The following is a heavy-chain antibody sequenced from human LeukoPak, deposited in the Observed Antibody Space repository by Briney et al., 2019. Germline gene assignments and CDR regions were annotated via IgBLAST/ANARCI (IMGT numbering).Heavy chain of an antibody. V-gene: IGHV3-48*02. CDR1: GFTVSGDR. CDR2: ITPSTSNE. J-gene: IGHJ4*02. Sequence: GGSLRLSCGASGFTVSGDRMDRVRQAPGKGLEWISYITPSTSNEFYADSVKGRFTSSRDNAKNSLYLHMNSLRDEDTAVYYCARATYESSGYYTLAYRGQGTLVTVSS. D-gene: IGHD3-22*01. CDR3: ARATYESSGYYTLAY.